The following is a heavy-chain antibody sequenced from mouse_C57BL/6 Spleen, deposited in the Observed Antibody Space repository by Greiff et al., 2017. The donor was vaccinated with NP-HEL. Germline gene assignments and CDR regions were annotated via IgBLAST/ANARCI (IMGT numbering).Heavy chain of an antibody. J-gene: IGHJ3*01. V-gene: IGHV1-9*01. CDR1: GYTFTGYW. CDR2: ILPGSGST. D-gene: IGHD2-2*01. Sequence: VKLMESGAELMKPGASVKLSCKATGYTFTGYWIEWVKQRPGHGLEWIGEILPGSGSTKYNEKFKGKATFTADTSSNTAYMQLSSLTTEDSAIYYCARRALGIYYGYDGFADWGQGTLVTVSA. CDR3: ARRALGIYYGYDGFAD.